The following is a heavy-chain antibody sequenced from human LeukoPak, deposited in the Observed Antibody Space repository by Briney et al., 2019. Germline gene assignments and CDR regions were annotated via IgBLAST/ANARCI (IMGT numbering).Heavy chain of an antibody. V-gene: IGHV4-39*01. J-gene: IGHJ5*02. Sequence: SETLSLTCTVSGGSISSSSYYWGWIRQPPGKGPEWIGSIYYSGSTYYNPSLKSRVTISVDTSKNQFSLKLSSVTAADTAVYYCARHIVVVPAAMGWFDPWGQGTLVTVSS. CDR3: ARHIVVVPAAMGWFDP. CDR2: IYYSGST. D-gene: IGHD2-2*01. CDR1: GGSISSSSYY.